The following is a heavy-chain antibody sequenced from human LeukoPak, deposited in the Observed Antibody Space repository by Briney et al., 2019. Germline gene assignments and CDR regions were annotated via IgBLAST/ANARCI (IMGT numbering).Heavy chain of an antibody. CDR1: GFSLSTNGVG. Sequence: ESGPTLVNPTQTLTLTCSFSGFSLSTNGVGVGWIRQPPGKALEWLALIYWNDEERYRSSLKSRLTITKDTSKNQVVLTMTNMDPVDTATYYCAHGSTDLVDYWGQGTLVTVSS. J-gene: IGHJ4*02. CDR3: AHGSTDLVDY. CDR2: IYWNDEE. V-gene: IGHV2-5*01.